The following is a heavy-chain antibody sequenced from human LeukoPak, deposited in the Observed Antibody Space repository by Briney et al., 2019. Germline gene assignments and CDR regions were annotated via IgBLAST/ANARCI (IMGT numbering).Heavy chain of an antibody. J-gene: IGHJ4*02. CDR3: AKLGGD. Sequence: PGGSLRLSCAASGFTFSSYTMNWVRQAPGKRLEWVSAVTGDGENTYYADSMKGRFTVSRDNSKNTLYLQMSSLRDEDTAIYYCAKLGGDWGQGTLVTVSS. CDR2: VTGDGENT. V-gene: IGHV3-23*01. CDR1: GFTFSSYT. D-gene: IGHD3-16*01.